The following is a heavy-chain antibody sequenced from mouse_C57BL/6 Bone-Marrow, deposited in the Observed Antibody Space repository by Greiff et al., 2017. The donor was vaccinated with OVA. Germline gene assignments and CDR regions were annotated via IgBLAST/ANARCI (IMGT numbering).Heavy chain of an antibody. CDR1: GYTFTSYT. V-gene: IGHV1-4*01. J-gene: IGHJ1*03. CDR2: INPSSGYT. Sequence: QVQLKESGAELARPGASVKMSCKASGYTFTSYTMHWVKQRPGPGLEWIGYINPSSGYTKYNQKFKDKATLTADKSSSTAYMQLSSLTSEDSAVYYCAKFYYRYFDVWGTGTTVTVSS. CDR3: AKFYYRYFDV.